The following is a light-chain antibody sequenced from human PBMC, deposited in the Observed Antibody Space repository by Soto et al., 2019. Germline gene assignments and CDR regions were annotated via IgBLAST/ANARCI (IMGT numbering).Light chain of an antibody. J-gene: IGKJ2*01. CDR1: QSISSW. Sequence: DIQMTQSPSTLSASVGDRVTITCRASQSISSWLAWYQQKPGKAPKLLIYDASSLESGVPSRFSGSGSGTDFTLTVSRLEPEDFAVSYCQQYGTSPPTFGQRTKVDIK. CDR3: QQYGTSPPT. CDR2: DAS. V-gene: IGKV1-5*01.